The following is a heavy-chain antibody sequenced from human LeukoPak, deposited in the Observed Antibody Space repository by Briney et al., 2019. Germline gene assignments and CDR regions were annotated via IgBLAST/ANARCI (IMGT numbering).Heavy chain of an antibody. Sequence: IPGGSLRLSCAASGFTFSDYYMSWIRQAPGKGLEWVSYISSSGSTYYADSVKGRFTISRDNSENTLYLQMNSLRAEDTAVYYCAKDRLVYGMDVWGQGTTVIVSS. CDR2: ISSSGST. D-gene: IGHD6-19*01. CDR3: AKDRLVYGMDV. V-gene: IGHV3-11*01. CDR1: GFTFSDYY. J-gene: IGHJ6*02.